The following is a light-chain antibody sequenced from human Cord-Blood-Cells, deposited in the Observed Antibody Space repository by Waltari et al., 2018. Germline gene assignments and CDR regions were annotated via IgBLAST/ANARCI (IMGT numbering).Light chain of an antibody. CDR1: SSDVGSYNL. CDR3: CSYAGSSTPYV. CDR2: EGS. V-gene: IGLV2-23*01. J-gene: IGLJ1*01. Sequence: QSALTQPASVSGSPGQSITISCTGPSSDVGSYNLVSWYQQHPGKAPKLSIYEGSKRPSGVSNRFSGSKSGNTASLTISGLQAEDEADYYCCSYAGSSTPYVFGTGTKVTVL.